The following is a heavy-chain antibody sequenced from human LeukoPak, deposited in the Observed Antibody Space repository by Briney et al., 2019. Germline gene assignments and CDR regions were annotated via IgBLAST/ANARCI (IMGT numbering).Heavy chain of an antibody. D-gene: IGHD6-19*01. CDR1: GYTFTGYY. Sequence: ASVKVSCKASGYTFTGYYMHCGRQAPGQGLEWMGWINPNSVGTNYAQKFQGRVTMTRDTSISTAYMELSRLRADDPAVYYCARGGEGSGWYGGYYFDYWGQGTLVTVSS. CDR2: INPNSVGT. V-gene: IGHV1-2*02. J-gene: IGHJ4*02. CDR3: ARGGEGSGWYGGYYFDY.